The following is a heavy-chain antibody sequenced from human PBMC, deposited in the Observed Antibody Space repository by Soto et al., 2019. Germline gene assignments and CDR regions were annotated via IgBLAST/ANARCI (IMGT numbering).Heavy chain of an antibody. CDR3: ARTPTTVTANFDY. D-gene: IGHD4-17*01. CDR2: ISSSGSTI. V-gene: IGHV3-11*01. J-gene: IGHJ4*02. Sequence: PGGSLRLSCAASGFTFSDYYMSWIRQAPGKGLEWVSYISSSGSTIYYADSVKGRFTISRDNAKNSLYLQMNSLRAEDTAVYYCARTPTTVTANFDYWGQGTLVTVSS. CDR1: GFTFSDYY.